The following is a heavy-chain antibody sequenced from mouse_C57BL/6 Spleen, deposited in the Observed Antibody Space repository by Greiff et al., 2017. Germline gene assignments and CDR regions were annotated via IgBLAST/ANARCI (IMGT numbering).Heavy chain of an antibody. CDR1: GFTFSDYY. CDR2: INYDGSST. Sequence: EVQLVESEGGLVQPGSSMKLSCTASGFTFSDYYMAWVRQVPEKGLEWVANINYDGSSTYYLDSLKSRFIISRDNAKNILYLQMSSLKSEDTATYYCAREGNYYYYYAMDYWGQGTSVTVSS. D-gene: IGHD2-1*01. CDR3: AREGNYYYYYAMDY. J-gene: IGHJ4*01. V-gene: IGHV5-16*01.